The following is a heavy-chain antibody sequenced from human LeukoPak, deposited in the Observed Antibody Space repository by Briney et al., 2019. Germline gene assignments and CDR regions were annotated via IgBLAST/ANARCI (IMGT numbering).Heavy chain of an antibody. J-gene: IGHJ4*02. CDR1: GGTFSSYA. Sequence: GASVKVSCKASGGTFSSYAISWVRQAPGQGLEWMGRIIPILGIANYAQKFQGRVTITADKSTSTAYMELSSLRSEDTAVYYCARDRSSWGGLTFGGVNYYFDYWGQGTLVTVSS. CDR3: ARDRSSWGGLTFGGVNYYFDY. V-gene: IGHV1-69*04. CDR2: IIPILGIA. D-gene: IGHD3-16*01.